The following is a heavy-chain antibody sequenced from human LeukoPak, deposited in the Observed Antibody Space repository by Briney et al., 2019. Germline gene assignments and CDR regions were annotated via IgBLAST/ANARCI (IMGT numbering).Heavy chain of an antibody. Sequence: ASVKVSCKASGFTFTSSAVQWVRQARGQRLEWIGWIVVGSGNTNYAQKFQERVTITRDMSTSTAYMELSSLRSEDTAVYYCAREYALRGVTGMDVWGQGTTVTVSS. CDR1: GFTFTSSA. V-gene: IGHV1-58*01. J-gene: IGHJ6*02. CDR3: AREYALRGVTGMDV. D-gene: IGHD3-10*01. CDR2: IVVGSGNT.